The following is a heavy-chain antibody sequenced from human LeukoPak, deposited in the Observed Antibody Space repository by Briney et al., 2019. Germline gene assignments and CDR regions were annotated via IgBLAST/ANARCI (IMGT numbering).Heavy chain of an antibody. CDR1: GYTLTELS. CDR2: FDPEDGET. CDR3: ATSYCGGDCYEYNWFDP. Sequence: GASVKVSCKVSGYTLTELSMHWVRQAPGKGLEWMGDFDPEDGETIYAQKFQGRVTMTEDTSTDTAYMGLSSLRSEDTAVYYCATSYCGGDCYEYNWFDPWGQGTLVAVSS. V-gene: IGHV1-24*01. D-gene: IGHD2-21*01. J-gene: IGHJ5*02.